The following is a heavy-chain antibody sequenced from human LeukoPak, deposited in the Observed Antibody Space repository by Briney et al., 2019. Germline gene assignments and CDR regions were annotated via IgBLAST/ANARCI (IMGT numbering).Heavy chain of an antibody. V-gene: IGHV4-59*01. CDR1: GLSIRSYY. D-gene: IGHD6-13*01. Sequence: SETLCLSCTVSGLSIRSYYRRWIRQPPGKGLEWIVYIYYSGSANHNPSLKSRVTVSVDTSKTQLSLKLSSVTAADTAVYYCARDRDSSSWYGTNDAFDVWGQGTMVTVSS. J-gene: IGHJ3*01. CDR3: ARDRDSSSWYGTNDAFDV. CDR2: IYYSGSA.